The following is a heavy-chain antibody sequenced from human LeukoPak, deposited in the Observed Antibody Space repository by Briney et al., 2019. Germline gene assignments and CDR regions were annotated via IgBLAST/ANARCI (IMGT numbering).Heavy chain of an antibody. CDR1: GYSISSGYY. CDR2: IYHSGST. V-gene: IGHV4-38-2*01. D-gene: IGHD2-15*01. Sequence: SETLSLTCAVSGYSISSGYYWGWIRQPPGKGLEWIGSIYHSGSTNYNPSLKSRVTISVDTSKNQFSLKLSSVTAADTAVYYCARGRGFFVVVVAATYGWFDPWGQGTLVTVSS. CDR3: ARGRGFFVVVVAATYGWFDP. J-gene: IGHJ5*02.